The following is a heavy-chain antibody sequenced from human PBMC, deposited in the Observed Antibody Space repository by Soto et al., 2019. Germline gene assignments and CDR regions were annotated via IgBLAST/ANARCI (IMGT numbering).Heavy chain of an antibody. D-gene: IGHD2-15*01. J-gene: IGHJ4*02. V-gene: IGHV4-30-4*01. CDR1: GGSISSGDYY. CDR2: IYYSGST. Sequence: SETLSLTCTVSGGSISSGDYYWSWIRQPPGKGLEWIGYIYYSGSTYYNPSLKSRVTISVDTSKNQFSLKLSSVTAADTAVYYCARAAIWVVAAKWFDYWGQGTLVTVSS. CDR3: ARAAIWVVAAKWFDY.